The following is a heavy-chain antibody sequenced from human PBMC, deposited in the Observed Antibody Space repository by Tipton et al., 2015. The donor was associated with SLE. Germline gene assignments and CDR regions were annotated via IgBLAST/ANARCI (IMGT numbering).Heavy chain of an antibody. V-gene: IGHV4-34*01. D-gene: IGHD2-2*01. CDR1: DGSFSDYY. CDR2: INPNGDT. CDR3: ARRDPGYCTSTSCYAGWFDP. J-gene: IGHJ5*02. Sequence: TLSLTCAVYDGSFSDYYWSWIRQPPGKGLEWIGGINPNGDTHYNSSLKSRLTLSVDTSTKQFSLKLKSVTAADTAVYYCARRDPGYCTSTSCYAGWFDPWSQGTLVTVSS.